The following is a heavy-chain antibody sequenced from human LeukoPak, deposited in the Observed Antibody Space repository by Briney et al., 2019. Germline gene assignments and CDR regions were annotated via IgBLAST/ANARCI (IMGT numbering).Heavy chain of an antibody. D-gene: IGHD2-15*01. CDR1: GYTFIGYY. V-gene: IGHV1-2*02. J-gene: IGHJ3*01. CDR2: VNPNGGGT. CDR3: ARSTKKAAYDASDV. Sequence: GASVKVSCKGSGYTFIGYYMHWVRQAPGQGLEWMGWVNPNGGGTCYAQKFQGRVTLTRDTSISTAYMELSRLGSDDTAVYYCARSTKKAAYDASDVWGQGTMVTVSS.